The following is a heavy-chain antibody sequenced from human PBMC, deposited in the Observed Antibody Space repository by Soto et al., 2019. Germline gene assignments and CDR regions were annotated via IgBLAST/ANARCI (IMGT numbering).Heavy chain of an antibody. CDR1: GGSVSSGNYF. D-gene: IGHD1-20*01. CDR3: ARRLIDTWNQGHAFDF. CDR2: IYYNGDT. V-gene: IGHV4-39*01. J-gene: IGHJ3*01. Sequence: QLQLQESGPGLVKPAETLSLKCAVSGGSVSSGNYFWGWIRQPPVKGLEWIGNIYYNGDTYYSPSLKSRFTRAVDPAQNQFSLRLTSVTAADTAVYYCARRLIDTWNQGHAFDFWGQGTLVTVSS.